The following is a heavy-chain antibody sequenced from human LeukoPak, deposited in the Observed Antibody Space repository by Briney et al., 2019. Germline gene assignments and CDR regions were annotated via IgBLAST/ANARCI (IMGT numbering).Heavy chain of an antibody. D-gene: IGHD1-1*01. CDR2: IYYSGST. CDR1: GGSISSSSYY. CDR3: ARGRRISLLKRYRNWFDP. Sequence: PSETLSLTCTVSGGSISSSSYYWGWIRQPPGKGLEWIGSIYYSGSTYYNPSLKSRVTISVDTSKNQFSLKLSSVTAADTAVYYCARGRRISLLKRYRNWFDPWGQGTLVTVSS. J-gene: IGHJ5*02. V-gene: IGHV4-39*07.